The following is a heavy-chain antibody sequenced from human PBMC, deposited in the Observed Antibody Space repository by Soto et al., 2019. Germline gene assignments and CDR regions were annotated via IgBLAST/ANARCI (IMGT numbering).Heavy chain of an antibody. CDR2: FDPEDCET. CDR3: ATDLGYSYGKGFDY. J-gene: IGHJ4*02. Sequence: SXKVSFKVSGYTXTELSMHLVRQAPGKGLEWMGGFDPEDCETIYAQKFQGRVTMTEDTSTDTAYMELSSLRSEDTAVYYCATDLGYSYGKGFDYWGQGTLVTVSS. D-gene: IGHD5-18*01. V-gene: IGHV1-24*01. CDR1: GYTXTELS.